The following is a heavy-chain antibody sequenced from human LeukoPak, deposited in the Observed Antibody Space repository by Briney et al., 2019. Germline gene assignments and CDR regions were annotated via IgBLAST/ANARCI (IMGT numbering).Heavy chain of an antibody. D-gene: IGHD3-22*01. CDR3: ARDLVN. V-gene: IGHV3-30-3*01. J-gene: IGHJ4*02. Sequence: PGGSLRLSCAASGFTFRSHWMHWVRQAPGKGLEWVAVISYDGSNKYYADSVKGRFTISRDNSKNTLYLQMNSLRAEDTAVYYCARDLVNWGQGTLVTVSS. CDR2: ISYDGSNK. CDR1: GFTFRSHW.